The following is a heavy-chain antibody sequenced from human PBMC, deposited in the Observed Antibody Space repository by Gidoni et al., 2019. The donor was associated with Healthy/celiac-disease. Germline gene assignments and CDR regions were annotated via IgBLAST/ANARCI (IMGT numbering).Heavy chain of an antibody. V-gene: IGHV2-5*02. J-gene: IGHJ4*02. Sequence: QITLKESGPTLVKPTQTLTLTCTFSGFSLSTSGVGVGWIRQPPGKALEWLALIYWAYDKRYSPSLKSRLTITKDTSKNQVVLTMTNMDPVDTATYYCAHSISNVDTPSYYFDYWGQGTLVTVSS. CDR1: GFSLSTSGVG. D-gene: IGHD5-18*01. CDR3: AHSISNVDTPSYYFDY. CDR2: IYWAYDK.